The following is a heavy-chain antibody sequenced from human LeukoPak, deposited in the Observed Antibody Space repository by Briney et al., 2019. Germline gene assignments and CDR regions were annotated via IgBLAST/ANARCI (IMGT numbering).Heavy chain of an antibody. J-gene: IGHJ4*02. CDR2: IKQDGSEK. V-gene: IGHV3-7*01. D-gene: IGHD3-22*01. Sequence: GGSLRLSCAASGFTFSSYWKSWVRQAPGKGLEWVANIKQDGSEKYYVDSVKGRFTISRDNAKNSLYLQMNSLRAEDTAVYYCARDTYYYDSSGYPLDYWGQGTLVTVSS. CDR1: GFTFSSYW. CDR3: ARDTYYYDSSGYPLDY.